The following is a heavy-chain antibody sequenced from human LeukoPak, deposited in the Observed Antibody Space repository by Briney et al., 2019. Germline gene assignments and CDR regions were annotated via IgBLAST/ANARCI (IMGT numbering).Heavy chain of an antibody. Sequence: QSGGSLRLSCAASGFTLTAYGTHWVRQAPGKGLQWVAVIWYDGSKKYYADSVKGRFTISRDISKNIMYLQMNSLRAEDTAVYYCATWGTGYNYGALEYWGQGSLVTVSS. CDR3: ATWGTGYNYGALEY. CDR1: GFTLTAYG. V-gene: IGHV3-33*01. CDR2: IWYDGSKK. J-gene: IGHJ4*02. D-gene: IGHD5-18*01.